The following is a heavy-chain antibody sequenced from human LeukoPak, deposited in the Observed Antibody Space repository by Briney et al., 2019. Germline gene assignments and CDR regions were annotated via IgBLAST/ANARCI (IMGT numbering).Heavy chain of an antibody. V-gene: IGHV4-38-2*02. CDR1: GYSISSGYY. J-gene: IGHJ4*02. D-gene: IGHD3-22*01. CDR2: IYHSGST. CDR3: ARANYYDSSGYNDY. Sequence: PSETLSLTCTVSGYSISSGYYWGWIRQPPGKGLEWIGSIYHSGSTYYNPSLKSRVTISVDTSKNQFSLKLSSVTAANTAVYCCARANYYDSSGYNDYWGQGTLVTVSS.